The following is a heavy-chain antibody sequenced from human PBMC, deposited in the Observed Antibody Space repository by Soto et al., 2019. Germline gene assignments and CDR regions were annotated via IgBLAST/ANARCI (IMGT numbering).Heavy chain of an antibody. CDR2: INHSGST. V-gene: IGHV4-34*01. CDR3: ASVQLPATFYYYPMAV. CDR1: GGSFSRYY. Sequence: PSETLSLTCTVYGGSFSRYYWNWIRQPPGKGLEWTGEINHSGSTNYNPSLKSRVTISVDTSKNQFSLKLTSVTAADTAVYYCASVQLPATFYYYPMAVWGQGTTVTVSS. D-gene: IGHD1-7*01. J-gene: IGHJ6*02.